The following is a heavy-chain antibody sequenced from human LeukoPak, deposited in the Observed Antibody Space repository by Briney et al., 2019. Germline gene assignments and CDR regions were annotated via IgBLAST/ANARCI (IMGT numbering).Heavy chain of an antibody. CDR1: GFIFSNFE. V-gene: IGHV3-48*03. CDR2: INSGATSE. D-gene: IGHD2-8*02. J-gene: IGHJ4*02. CDR3: ARVICTGGSCFQNDY. Sequence: GGSLRLSCTASGFIFSNFEMNWVRQSPGKGLQWVAYINSGATSEYYADSVKGRFTISRDNAKNSLYLQMNSLGVQDTAICYCARVICTGGSCFQNDYWGQGTLVTVSS.